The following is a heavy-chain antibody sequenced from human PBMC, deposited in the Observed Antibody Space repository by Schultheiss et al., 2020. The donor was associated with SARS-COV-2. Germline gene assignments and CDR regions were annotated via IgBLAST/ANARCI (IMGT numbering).Heavy chain of an antibody. CDR3: ARDGQITMVRGVVTWADY. V-gene: IGHV1-18*04. D-gene: IGHD3-10*01. CDR2: IRAYNGNT. CDR1: GYTFTSYG. J-gene: IGHJ4*02. Sequence: ASVKISCKASGYTFTSYGISWVRQAPGQGLEWMGWIRAYNGNTNYAQNLQGRVTMTTDTSASTAYMELRSLRSDDTAVYYCARDGQITMVRGVVTWADYWGQGTLVTVSS.